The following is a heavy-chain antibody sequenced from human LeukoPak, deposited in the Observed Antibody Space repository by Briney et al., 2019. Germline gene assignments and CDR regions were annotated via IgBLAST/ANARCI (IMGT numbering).Heavy chain of an antibody. D-gene: IGHD3-16*02. Sequence: GRSLRLSCAASGFTFSAYAMHWVRQAPGKGLEWVAVISYDGTNKYYADSVEGRFTISRDNSKNTLYLQMNSLRADDTAVCYCARDLSKMIMFGGVIDPYGMDVWGQGTTVTVSS. CDR3: ARDLSKMIMFGGVIDPYGMDV. CDR2: ISYDGTNK. J-gene: IGHJ6*02. V-gene: IGHV3-30-3*01. CDR1: GFTFSAYA.